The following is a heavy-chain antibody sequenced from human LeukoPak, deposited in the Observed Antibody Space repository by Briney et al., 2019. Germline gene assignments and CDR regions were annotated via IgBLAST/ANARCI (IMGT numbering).Heavy chain of an antibody. CDR2: IKPKTGGT. D-gene: IGHD6-19*01. CDR1: GYTFTDYF. Sequence: ASVKVSCKASGYTFTDYFIHWARQAPGQGLEWMGWIKPKTGGTHCAQKFEGRVTMTRDTSIGTAYMELSSLRSDDTAVYYCARSSGRAREDSWGQGALITVSS. J-gene: IGHJ4*02. CDR3: ARSSGRAREDS. V-gene: IGHV1-2*02.